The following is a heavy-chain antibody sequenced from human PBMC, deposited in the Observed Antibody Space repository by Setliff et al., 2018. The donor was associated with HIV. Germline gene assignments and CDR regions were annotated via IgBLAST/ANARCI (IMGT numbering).Heavy chain of an antibody. CDR2: ITSDGNNT. Sequence: QTGGSLRLSCSGSGFVFGTYALHWVRQAPGKGLQYISAITSDGNNTYYADSVKGRFTISRDNSKKTLFLQMDSLRIDDTAIYYCVKERWSTRYFDLWGRGSLVT. D-gene: IGHD6-13*01. CDR3: VKERWSTRYFDL. CDR1: GFVFGTYA. J-gene: IGHJ2*01. V-gene: IGHV3-64D*08.